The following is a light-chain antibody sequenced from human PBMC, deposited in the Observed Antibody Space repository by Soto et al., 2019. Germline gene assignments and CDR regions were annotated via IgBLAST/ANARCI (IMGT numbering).Light chain of an antibody. CDR3: QQYENWPT. V-gene: IGKV3D-15*01. CDR1: ESVGSS. CDR2: GVS. Sequence: EIVMTQSPATLSVSPGERATLSCRASESVGSSLAWYQQKPGQAPRLLIYGVSTRATGIPARFSGSGSGTEFTLTVSSLQSEDFALYYCQQYENWPTFGQGTKVEIK. J-gene: IGKJ1*01.